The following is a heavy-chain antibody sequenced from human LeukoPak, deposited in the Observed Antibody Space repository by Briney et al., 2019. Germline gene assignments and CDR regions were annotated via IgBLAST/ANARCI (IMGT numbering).Heavy chain of an antibody. D-gene: IGHD3-16*02. CDR3: ARDSLSDYVWGSYRGAPPGDAFDI. CDR1: GYSFTSYG. J-gene: IGHJ3*02. V-gene: IGHV1-18*01. Sequence: GASVKVSCKASGYSFTSYGISWVRQAPGQGLEWMGWISTYNDNTNYAQMLQGRVTMTIDTSTSTAYMELRSLRSDDTAVYYCARDSLSDYVWGSYRGAPPGDAFDIWGQGTMVTVSS. CDR2: ISTYNDNT.